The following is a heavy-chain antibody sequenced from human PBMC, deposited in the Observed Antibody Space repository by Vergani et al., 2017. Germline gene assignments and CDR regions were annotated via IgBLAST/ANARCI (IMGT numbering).Heavy chain of an antibody. J-gene: IGHJ4*02. D-gene: IGHD6-6*01. V-gene: IGHV4-31*03. Sequence: QVQLQESGPGLVKPSQTLSLTCTVSGGSLSSGGYYWSWIRQHPGKGLEWIGYIYYSGSTYYNPSLKSRVTISVDTSKNQFSLKLSSVTAADTAVFYCARAHSSSSDWAFDYWGQGTLVTVSS. CDR3: ARAHSSSSDWAFDY. CDR2: IYYSGST. CDR1: GGSLSSGGYY.